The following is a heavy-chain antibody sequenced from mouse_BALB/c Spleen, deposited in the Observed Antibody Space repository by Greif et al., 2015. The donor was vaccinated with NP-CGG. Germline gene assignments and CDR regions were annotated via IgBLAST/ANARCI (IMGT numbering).Heavy chain of an antibody. J-gene: IGHJ2*01. CDR2: ISDGGSYT. V-gene: IGHV5-4*02. Sequence: EVKVVESGGGLVKPGGSLKLSCAASGFTFSDYYMYWVRQTPEKGLEWVATISDGGSYTYYPDSVKGRFTIPRDNAKNNLYLQMSSLKSEDTAMYYCARDGVTGTGFDYWGQGTTLTVSS. CDR3: ARDGVTGTGFDY. CDR1: GFTFSDYY. D-gene: IGHD4-1*01.